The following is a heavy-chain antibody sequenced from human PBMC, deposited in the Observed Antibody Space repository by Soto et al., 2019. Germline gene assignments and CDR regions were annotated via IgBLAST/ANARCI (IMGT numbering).Heavy chain of an antibody. J-gene: IGHJ4*02. CDR1: GGSFSGYY. D-gene: IGHD6-13*01. CDR3: ARFGYSSSWYGSAFDY. V-gene: IGHV4-34*01. Sequence: SETLSLTCAVYGGSFSGYYWSWIRQPPGKGLEWIGEINHSGSTNYNPSLKSRVTISVDTSKDQFSLKLSSVTAADTAVYYCARFGYSSSWYGSAFDYWGQGTLVTVSS. CDR2: INHSGST.